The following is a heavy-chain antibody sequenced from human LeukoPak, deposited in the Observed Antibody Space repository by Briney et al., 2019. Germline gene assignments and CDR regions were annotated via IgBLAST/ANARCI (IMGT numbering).Heavy chain of an antibody. J-gene: IGHJ4*02. D-gene: IGHD2-8*01. CDR1: GGSISSYY. Sequence: MPSEPLSLTCTVSGGSISSYYWSWIRQPAGKVLEWIGRIYTSGSTNYNPSLKSRVTMSADTSKNQFYLKLSSVTAADTAVYYCARGYCTNGVCYKGYYFDYWGQGTLVSVSS. CDR3: ARGYCTNGVCYKGYYFDY. CDR2: IYTSGST. V-gene: IGHV4-4*07.